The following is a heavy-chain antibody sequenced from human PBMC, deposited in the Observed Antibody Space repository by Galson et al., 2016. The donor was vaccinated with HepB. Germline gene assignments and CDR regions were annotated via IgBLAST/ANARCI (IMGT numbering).Heavy chain of an antibody. D-gene: IGHD6-13*01. V-gene: IGHV4-34*01. CDR3: VRAGRQQLMRGSFDF. J-gene: IGHJ5*01. Sequence: SETLSLTCAVSRASITDDYWGWIRQSPGKGLGWIGEINHSGATNYNPSLKSRVSLAVDTPKNHLSLRLSSLTAADTAVYYCVRAGRQQLMRGSFDFWGQGGLVTVSS. CDR1: RASITDDY. CDR2: INHSGAT.